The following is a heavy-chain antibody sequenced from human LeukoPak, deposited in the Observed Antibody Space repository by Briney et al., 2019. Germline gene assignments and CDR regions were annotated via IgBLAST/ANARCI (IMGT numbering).Heavy chain of an antibody. J-gene: IGHJ3*02. CDR2: IYTSGST. Sequence: SETLSLTCTVSGGSISSGSYYWSWIRQPAGKGLEWIGRIYTSGSTNYNPSLKSRVTISVDTSKSQFSLKLSSVTAADTAVYYCARVSYDSSGYYSSAFAFDIWGQGTMVTVSS. CDR3: ARVSYDSSGYYSSAFAFDI. V-gene: IGHV4-61*02. D-gene: IGHD3-22*01. CDR1: GGSISSGSYY.